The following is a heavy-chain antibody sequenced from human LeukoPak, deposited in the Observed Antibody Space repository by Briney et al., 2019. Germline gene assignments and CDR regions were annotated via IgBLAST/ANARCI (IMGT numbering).Heavy chain of an antibody. Sequence: SETLSLTCTVSGGSINNYYWSWIRQPPGTGLEWIGYIYTSGSTNYNPSLKSRVTISVDTSKNQFSLKLSSVTAADTAVYYCARHTTAFSQFSPWGQGTLVTVSS. D-gene: IGHD1-14*01. CDR2: IYTSGST. CDR3: ARHTTAFSQFSP. J-gene: IGHJ5*02. V-gene: IGHV4-4*09. CDR1: GGSINNYY.